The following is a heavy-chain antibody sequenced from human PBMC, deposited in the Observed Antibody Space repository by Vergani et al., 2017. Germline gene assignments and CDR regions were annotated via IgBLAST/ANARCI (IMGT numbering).Heavy chain of an antibody. CDR2: ICARYPST. J-gene: IGHJ4*02. D-gene: IGHD5-12*01. CDR3: ARDRGYSGYDGIDY. Sequence: EVQLLQSGGGVIQPGGSVRLSCAASGFTFSACPMTWVRQAPGKGLEWVSAICARYPSTYYADSVKGRFTISRDNYKNMLYLQMNSLRAEDMAVYYCARDRGYSGYDGIDYWGQGTLVTVSS. V-gene: IGHV3-23*01. CDR1: GFTFSACP.